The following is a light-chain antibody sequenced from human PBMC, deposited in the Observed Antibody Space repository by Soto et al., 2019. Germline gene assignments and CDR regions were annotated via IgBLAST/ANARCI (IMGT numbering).Light chain of an antibody. CDR1: QRVLYSSNNENY. CDR3: QQYYKTPWT. CDR2: GAS. V-gene: IGKV4-1*01. Sequence: DIVMTQSPDSLTVSLGERATINCKSRQRVLYSSNNENYLAWYQQKPGQPPKLLIYGASTRESGVPDRFSGSGSGADFTLTISSLQAEDVAVYYCQQYYKTPWTFGQGTKVEIK. J-gene: IGKJ1*01.